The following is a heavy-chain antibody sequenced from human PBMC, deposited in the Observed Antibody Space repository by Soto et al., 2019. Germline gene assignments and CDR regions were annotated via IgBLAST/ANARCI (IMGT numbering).Heavy chain of an antibody. CDR1: GGSFSGYY. V-gene: IGHV4-34*01. D-gene: IGHD2-21*02. J-gene: IGHJ3*02. CDR2: INHSGST. Sequence: SETLSLTCAVYGGSFSGYYWSWIRQPPGKGLEWIGEINHSGSTNYNPSLKIRVTISVDTPKNQFSLKLSSVTAADTAVYYGARGDAVVVTAYAFDIWGQGTMVTVSS. CDR3: ARGDAVVVTAYAFDI.